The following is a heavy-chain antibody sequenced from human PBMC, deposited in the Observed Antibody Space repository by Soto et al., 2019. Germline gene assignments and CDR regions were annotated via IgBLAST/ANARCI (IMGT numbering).Heavy chain of an antibody. J-gene: IGHJ4*02. CDR3: AREEGRLRGHFDY. V-gene: IGHV4-30-4*01. CDR1: GGSIRSGDCY. D-gene: IGHD5-12*01. Sequence: SETLSLTCPVSGGSIRSGDCYWSWIRQPPGKGLEWIGYIYYSGSTYYNPSLKSRVTISVDTSKNQFSLKLSSVTAADTAVYYCAREEGRLRGHFDYWGQGTLVTVSS. CDR2: IYYSGST.